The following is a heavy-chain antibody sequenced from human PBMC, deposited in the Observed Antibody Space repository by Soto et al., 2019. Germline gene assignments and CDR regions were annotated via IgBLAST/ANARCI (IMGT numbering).Heavy chain of an antibody. Sequence: GSLRLSCAASGFTFDDYGMSWVRQAPGKGLEWVSGINWNGGSTGYADSVKGRFTISRDNAKNSLYLQMNSLRAEDTALYYCARASLYSSSPYYFDYWGQGTLVTVSS. CDR2: INWNGGST. CDR3: ARASLYSSSPYYFDY. J-gene: IGHJ4*02. D-gene: IGHD6-6*01. CDR1: GFTFDDYG. V-gene: IGHV3-20*04.